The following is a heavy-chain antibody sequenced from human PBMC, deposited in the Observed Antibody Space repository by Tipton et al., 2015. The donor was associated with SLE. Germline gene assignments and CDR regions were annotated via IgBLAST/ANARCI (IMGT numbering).Heavy chain of an antibody. CDR1: GGSVSSGFYY. J-gene: IGHJ6*03. Sequence: TLSLTCSVSGGSVSSGFYYWSWIRQPAGKGLEWIGRINTSGTTNYNPSLKSRVTISLDTSGNHFSLRLSSVTAADTAVYYCARSHSSGRDYYYMDVWGNGTTVSVS. CDR3: ARSHSSGRDYYYMDV. CDR2: INTSGTT. V-gene: IGHV4-61*02. D-gene: IGHD6-19*01.